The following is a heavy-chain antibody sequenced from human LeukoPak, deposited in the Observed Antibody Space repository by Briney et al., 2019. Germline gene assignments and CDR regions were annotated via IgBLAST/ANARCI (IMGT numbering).Heavy chain of an antibody. CDR1: GFTFNDYA. V-gene: IGHV3-9*01. Sequence: GGSLGLSCAASGFTFNDYAVHWVRQAPGKGLEWVSGINWSSGNIGYADSVKGRFTISRDNAKNSLHLRMNSLRDEDTALYYCAKAVKVADYYYGMDAWGLGTAVTVS. J-gene: IGHJ6*02. CDR3: AKAVKVADYYYGMDA. CDR2: INWSSGNI. D-gene: IGHD2-15*01.